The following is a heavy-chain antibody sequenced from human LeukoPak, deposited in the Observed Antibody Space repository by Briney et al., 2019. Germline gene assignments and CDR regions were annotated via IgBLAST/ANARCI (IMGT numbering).Heavy chain of an antibody. CDR3: ARDPEFMT. Sequence: SVKVSCKASGGTFSSYAISWVRQAPGQGLEWMGRIIPILGMANYAQKFQGRVTITADKSASTAYMELSSLRSEDTAVYYCARDPEFMTWGQGTLVTVSS. CDR1: GGTFSSYA. V-gene: IGHV1-69*04. CDR2: IIPILGMA. D-gene: IGHD1-14*01. J-gene: IGHJ5*02.